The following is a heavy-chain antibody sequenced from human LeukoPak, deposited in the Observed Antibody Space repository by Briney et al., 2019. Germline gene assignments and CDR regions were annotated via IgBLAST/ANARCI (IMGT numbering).Heavy chain of an antibody. CDR3: AKDGGLWVSAHWGDS. Sequence: PGGSLRLSCAASGFTFDDYAMHWVRQAPGKGLEWVSGISWNSGSIDYADSVKGRFTISRDNAKNCLYLQMNSLRAEDTAVYYCAKDGGLWVSAHWGDSWGRGTLVTVSS. CDR2: ISWNSGSI. CDR1: GFTFDDYA. V-gene: IGHV3-9*01. J-gene: IGHJ4*02. D-gene: IGHD7-27*01.